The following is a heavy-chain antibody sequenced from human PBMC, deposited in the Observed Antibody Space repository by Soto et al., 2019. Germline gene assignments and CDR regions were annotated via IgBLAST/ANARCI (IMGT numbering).Heavy chain of an antibody. CDR3: ARGLLLVPAAIPWFGP. J-gene: IGHJ5*02. CDR2: MNPNSGNT. Sequence: GASVKVSCKASGGTFNDLAISWVRQATGQGLEWMGWMNPNSGNTGYAQKFQGRVTMTRNTSISTAYMELSSLRSEDTAVYYCARGLLLVPAAIPWFGPWGQGTLVTVSS. CDR1: GGTFNDLA. D-gene: IGHD2-2*01. V-gene: IGHV1-8*02.